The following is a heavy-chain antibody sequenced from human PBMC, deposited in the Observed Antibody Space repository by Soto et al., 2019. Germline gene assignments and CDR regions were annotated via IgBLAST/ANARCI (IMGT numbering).Heavy chain of an antibody. CDR3: ARSVSFITPRPDY. CDR1: GYTFTDYY. D-gene: IGHD6-6*01. Sequence: ASVKVSCKTSGYTFTDYYIHWVRQAPGQGLECMGWINPKSGDTNYAQRFQGRVTMTRDTSISTAYMEVSRLRSDDTAVYYCARSVSFITPRPDYWGQGTLVTVSS. CDR2: INPKSGDT. V-gene: IGHV1-2*02. J-gene: IGHJ4*02.